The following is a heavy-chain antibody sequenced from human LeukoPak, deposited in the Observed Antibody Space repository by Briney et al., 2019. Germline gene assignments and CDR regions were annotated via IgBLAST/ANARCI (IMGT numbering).Heavy chain of an antibody. Sequence: PGGSLRLSCTVSGFTVSSNSMSWVRQAPGKGLEWVSFIYSDNTHYSDSVKGRFTISRDNSKNTLYLQMNSLRAEDTAVYYCAEDDGPILYYYDSSGYHPSSNWGQGTLVTVSS. CDR3: AEDDGPILYYYDSSGYHPSSN. CDR2: IYSDNT. V-gene: IGHV3-53*01. D-gene: IGHD3-22*01. J-gene: IGHJ4*02. CDR1: GFTVSSNS.